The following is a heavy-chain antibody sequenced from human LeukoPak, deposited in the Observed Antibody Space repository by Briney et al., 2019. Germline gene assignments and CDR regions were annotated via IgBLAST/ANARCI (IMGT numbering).Heavy chain of an antibody. D-gene: IGHD2-15*01. CDR2: INHSGST. CDR1: GGSFSGYY. Sequence: NPSETLSPTCAVYGGSFSGYYWSWIRQPPGKGLEWIGEINHSGSTNCNPSLKSRVTISVDTSKNQFSLKLSSVTAADTAVYYCARVAGVCRGGSCYSANFDYWGQGTLVTVSS. CDR3: ARVAGVCRGGSCYSANFDY. V-gene: IGHV4-34*01. J-gene: IGHJ4*02.